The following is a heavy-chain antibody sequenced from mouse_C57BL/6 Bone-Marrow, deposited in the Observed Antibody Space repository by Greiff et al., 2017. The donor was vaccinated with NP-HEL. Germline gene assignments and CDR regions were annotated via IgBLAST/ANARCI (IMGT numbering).Heavy chain of an antibody. CDR3: ARDGVITTVVAHYAMDY. CDR1: GYTFTDYY. D-gene: IGHD1-1*01. Sequence: QVQLQQSGAELVRPGASVKLSCKASGYTFTDYYINWVKQRPGQGLEWIARIYPGSGNTYYNEKFKGKATLTAEKSSSTAYMQLSSLTSEDSAVYFCARDGVITTVVAHYAMDYWGQGTSVTVSS. V-gene: IGHV1-76*01. CDR2: IYPGSGNT. J-gene: IGHJ4*01.